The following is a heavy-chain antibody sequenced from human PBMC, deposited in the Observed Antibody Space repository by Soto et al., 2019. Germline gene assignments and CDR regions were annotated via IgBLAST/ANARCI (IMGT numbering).Heavy chain of an antibody. Sequence: GESLKISCKGSGYSFTSYWIGWVRQMPGEGLEWMGIIYPGDSDTRYSPPFQGQVTISADTSITTAYLQWTSLKASDTAMYYCARSRRGAYSSGWYSPSGYYNYGIDVWGQGTKVTVSS. V-gene: IGHV5-51*01. D-gene: IGHD6-19*01. CDR1: GYSFTSYW. CDR2: IYPGDSDT. CDR3: ARSRRGAYSSGWYSPSGYYNYGIDV. J-gene: IGHJ6*02.